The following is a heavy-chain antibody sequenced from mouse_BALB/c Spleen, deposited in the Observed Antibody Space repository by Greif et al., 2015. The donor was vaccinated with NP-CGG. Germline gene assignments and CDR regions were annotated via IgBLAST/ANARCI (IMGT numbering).Heavy chain of an antibody. V-gene: IGHV2-9*02. CDR3: ARGGITTVVDYAMDY. D-gene: IGHD1-1*01. J-gene: IGHJ4*01. CDR1: GFSLTSYG. CDR2: IWAGGST. Sequence: VQLVESGPGLVAPSQSLSITCTVSGFSLTSYGVHWVRQPPGKGLEWLGVIWAGGSTNYNSALMSRLSISKDNSKSQVFLKMNSLQTDDTAMYYCARGGITTVVDYAMDYWGQGTSVTVSS.